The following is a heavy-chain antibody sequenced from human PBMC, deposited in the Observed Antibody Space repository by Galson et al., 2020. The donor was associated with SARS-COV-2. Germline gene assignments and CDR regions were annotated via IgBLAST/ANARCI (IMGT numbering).Heavy chain of an antibody. CDR3: ARVTILSGWHLEY. J-gene: IGHJ4*02. Sequence: GGSLRLSCAASGFRFGDYWLSWVRKAPGRGLEWVANIKHDGSDKNYVDSVKGRFTISRDNADNSLYLHMNSLRVEDTAVYYCARVTILSGWHLEYWGQGALVIVSS. CDR2: IKHDGSDK. V-gene: IGHV3-7*03. CDR1: GFRFGDYW. D-gene: IGHD6-19*01.